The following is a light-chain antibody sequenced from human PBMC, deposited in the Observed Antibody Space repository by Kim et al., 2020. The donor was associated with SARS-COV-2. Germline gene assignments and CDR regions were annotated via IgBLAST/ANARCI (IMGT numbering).Light chain of an antibody. Sequence: DIVLAQSPSSLSSSAGDRATLTCRASQSISNSLAWYRQKPGKAPRLLIYGASNLPSGIPSRFSGSGSGTDFTLTISSLQPEDAAAYYCQKYSNCPRTFGEGTKVDIK. CDR2: GAS. J-gene: IGKJ1*01. CDR3: QKYSNCPRT. V-gene: IGKV3-11*01. CDR1: QSISNS.